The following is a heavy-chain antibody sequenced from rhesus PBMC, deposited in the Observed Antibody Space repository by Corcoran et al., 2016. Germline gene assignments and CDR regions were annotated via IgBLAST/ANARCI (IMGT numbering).Heavy chain of an antibody. CDR3: ARWGR. J-gene: IGHJ4*01. Sequence: QVQLQESGPGLVKPSATLSLPCAVSGGPFSRYWWSWIRQPPGKGLEWIGEINGNSGSTNYNPSLKSRVTISKDASKNQFSLKLSSVTAADTAVYYCARWGRWGQGVLVTVSS. V-gene: IGHV4-80*01. CDR2: INGNSGST. CDR1: GGPFSRYW.